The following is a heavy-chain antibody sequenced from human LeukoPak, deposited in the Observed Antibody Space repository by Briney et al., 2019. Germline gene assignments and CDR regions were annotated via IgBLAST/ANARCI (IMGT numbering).Heavy chain of an antibody. Sequence: PSETLSLTCAVYGGSFSGYYWSWIRQPPGKGLEWIGEINHSGSTNYNPSLKSQVTISVDTSKNQFSLKLSSVTAADTAVYYCARVNYYGSGSYFDYWGQGTLVTVSS. CDR3: ARVNYYGSGSYFDY. V-gene: IGHV4-34*01. CDR2: INHSGST. J-gene: IGHJ4*02. CDR1: GGSFSGYY. D-gene: IGHD3-10*01.